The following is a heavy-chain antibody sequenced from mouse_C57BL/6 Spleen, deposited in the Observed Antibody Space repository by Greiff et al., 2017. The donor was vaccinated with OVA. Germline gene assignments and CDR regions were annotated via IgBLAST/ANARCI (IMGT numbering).Heavy chain of an antibody. CDR1: SYTFTSYW. CDR3: AREGTTVVPFDY. J-gene: IGHJ2*01. V-gene: IGHV1-64*01. CDR2: IHPNSGST. D-gene: IGHD1-1*01. Sequence: QVQLQQSGAELVKPGASVKLSCKASSYTFTSYWMHWVKQRPGQGLEWIGMIHPNSGSTNYNEKFKSKATLTVDKSSSTAYMQLSSLTSEDSAVYYCAREGTTVVPFDYWGQGTTLTVSS.